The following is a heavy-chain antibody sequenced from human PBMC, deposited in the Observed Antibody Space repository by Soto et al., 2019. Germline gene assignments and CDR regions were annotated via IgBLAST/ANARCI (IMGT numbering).Heavy chain of an antibody. CDR1: GDSIISGDYY. CDR3: ARGGGYYESSGYYSPFDY. J-gene: IGHJ4*02. V-gene: IGHV4-30-4*02. D-gene: IGHD3-22*01. CDR2: IYYSGDT. Sequence: SETLSLTCTVSGDSIISGDYYWSWIRQPPGKGLEWIGNIYYSGDTSYNPSLKSRVIISKDTSKNQFSLRLSSVTAADTAVYYCARGGGYYESSGYYSPFDYWGQGALVTVSS.